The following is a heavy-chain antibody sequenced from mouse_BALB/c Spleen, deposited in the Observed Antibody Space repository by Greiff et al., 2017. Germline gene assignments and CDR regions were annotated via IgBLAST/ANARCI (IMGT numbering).Heavy chain of an antibody. V-gene: IGHV2-9*02. Sequence: VKLQESGPDLVAPSQSLSITCTVSGFSLTSYGVHWVRQPPGKGLEWLGVIWAGGSTNYNSALMSRLSISKDNSKSQVFLKMNSLQTDDTAMYYCAREGRYDRLFAYWGQGTLVTVSA. D-gene: IGHD2-14*01. CDR3: AREGRYDRLFAY. J-gene: IGHJ3*01. CDR1: GFSLTSYG. CDR2: IWAGGST.